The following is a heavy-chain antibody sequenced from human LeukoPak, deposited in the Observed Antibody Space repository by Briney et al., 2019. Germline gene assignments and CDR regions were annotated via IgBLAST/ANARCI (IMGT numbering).Heavy chain of an antibody. Sequence: GGSLRLSCADSGFSFSSYSMNWARQAPGKGLEWVSSISSTSIYIYYADSVKGRFTISRDNSKNSLYLQMNSLRAEDTAVYYCARPYTSSPGDYGMDVWGKGTTVTVSS. D-gene: IGHD6-13*01. CDR3: ARPYTSSPGDYGMDV. J-gene: IGHJ6*04. CDR2: ISSTSIYI. CDR1: GFSFSSYS. V-gene: IGHV3-21*01.